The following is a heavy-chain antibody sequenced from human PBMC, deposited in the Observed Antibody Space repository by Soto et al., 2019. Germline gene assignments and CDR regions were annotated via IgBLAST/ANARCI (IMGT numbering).Heavy chain of an antibody. J-gene: IGHJ4*02. CDR2: VFYTGFT. V-gene: IGHV4-39*01. D-gene: IGHD1-20*01. CDR1: GASISGSYYY. Sequence: SETLSLTCAVSGASISGSYYYWAWLRQSRGKGPEWIGSVFYTGFTSYNPSLESRVSVSVDTSKSQFSLKLSAVTAADTAVYYCATSQKGYNWNYFDHWGQGALVTVSS. CDR3: ATSQKGYNWNYFDH.